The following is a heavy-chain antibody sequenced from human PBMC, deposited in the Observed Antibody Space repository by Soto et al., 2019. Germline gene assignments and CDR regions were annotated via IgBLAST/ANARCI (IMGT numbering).Heavy chain of an antibody. CDR2: IYYSGST. V-gene: IGHV4-31*03. Sequence: QVQLQESGPGLVKPSQTLSLTCTVSGGSISSGAYYWSWIRQHPGKGLEWLGYIYYSGSTYSNPSLTGRLTISVDASKNQFSLRLSSVTAADTAVYYCAREGYTYPRIDPWGQGILVTVSS. CDR3: AREGYTYPRIDP. J-gene: IGHJ5*02. D-gene: IGHD5-18*01. CDR1: GGSISSGAYY.